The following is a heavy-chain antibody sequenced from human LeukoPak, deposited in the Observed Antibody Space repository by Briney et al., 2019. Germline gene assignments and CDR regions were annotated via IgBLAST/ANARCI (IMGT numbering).Heavy chain of an antibody. CDR3: ARLAGIAARKYYFDY. J-gene: IGHJ4*02. Sequence: GESLRISCQGSGYSFSAYWITWVRQMPGKGLEWMGRIDPSDSHINYSASFQGHVTISVDKSISTAYLQWSSLKASDTAMYYCARLAGIAARKYYFDYWGQGTLVTVSS. D-gene: IGHD6-6*01. V-gene: IGHV5-10-1*01. CDR2: IDPSDSHI. CDR1: GYSFSAYW.